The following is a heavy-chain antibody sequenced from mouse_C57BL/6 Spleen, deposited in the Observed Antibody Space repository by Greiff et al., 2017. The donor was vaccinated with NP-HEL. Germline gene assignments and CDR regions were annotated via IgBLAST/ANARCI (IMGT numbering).Heavy chain of an antibody. CDR1: GYAFSSSW. V-gene: IGHV1-82*01. CDR2: IYPGDGDT. J-gene: IGHJ2*01. Sequence: VQVVESGPELVKPGASVKISCKASGYAFSSSWMNWVKQRPGKGLEWIGRIYPGDGDTNYNGKFKGKATLTADKSSSTAYMQLSSLTSEDSAVCFSSRWGGEYYFDYWGQGTTLTVSS. CDR3: SRWGGEYYFDY.